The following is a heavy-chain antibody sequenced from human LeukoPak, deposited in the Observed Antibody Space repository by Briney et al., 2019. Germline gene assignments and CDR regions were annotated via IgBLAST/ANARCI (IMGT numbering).Heavy chain of an antibody. D-gene: IGHD2-8*01. Sequence: SVKVSCKASGDTFSIYEISWVRQAPGQGLEWMGDIIPMFGAPNYARRFLGRVTITTDESTSTAYMELNSLTSEDTGVYYCARGYCTNSACLGRPYFDHWGQGTLVTVSS. CDR2: IIPMFGAP. V-gene: IGHV1-69*05. J-gene: IGHJ4*02. CDR1: GDTFSIYE. CDR3: ARGYCTNSACLGRPYFDH.